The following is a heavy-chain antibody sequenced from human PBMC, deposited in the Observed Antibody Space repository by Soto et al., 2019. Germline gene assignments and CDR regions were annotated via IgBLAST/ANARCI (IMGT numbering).Heavy chain of an antibody. D-gene: IGHD5-12*01. V-gene: IGHV1-2*02. J-gene: IGHJ4*02. CDR2: IDPKSGGT. CDR3: ARVSVDVPE. CDR1: GPTFITYF. Sequence: QLQLVQSGAQVTKPGASVKVSCRISGPTFITYFIHWVRQAPGQGLEWTGWIDPKSGGTTYEQKFRRRVTMTRDTSINTAYMDLNRLTSDDTAMYYCARVSVDVPEWGQGTLITVSS.